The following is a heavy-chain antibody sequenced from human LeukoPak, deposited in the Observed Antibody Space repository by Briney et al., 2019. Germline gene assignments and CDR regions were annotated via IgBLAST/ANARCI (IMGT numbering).Heavy chain of an antibody. CDR3: ARAVSASGSSPFDY. Sequence: GGSLGLSCAASGFTFSSYAMHWVRQAPGKGLEWVAVISYDGSNKYYADSVKGRFTISRDNSKNTLYLQMNSLRAEDTAVYYCARAVSASGSSPFDYWGQGTLVTVSS. CDR1: GFTFSSYA. CDR2: ISYDGSNK. D-gene: IGHD3-10*01. V-gene: IGHV3-30*04. J-gene: IGHJ4*02.